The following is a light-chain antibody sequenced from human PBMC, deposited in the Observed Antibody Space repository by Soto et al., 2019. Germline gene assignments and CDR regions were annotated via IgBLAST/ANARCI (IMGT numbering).Light chain of an antibody. J-gene: IGLJ1*01. Sequence: QSVLTQPASVSASPGQSITISCTGTRNDVGLYNYVSWYQHHPGNAPKLIIYGVSDRPSGVSNRFSGSKSGNTASLTISGLQAKDEADYYCTSYTTTTLEVFGTGTKVTVL. CDR3: TSYTTTTLEV. CDR1: RNDVGLYNY. CDR2: GVS. V-gene: IGLV2-14*01.